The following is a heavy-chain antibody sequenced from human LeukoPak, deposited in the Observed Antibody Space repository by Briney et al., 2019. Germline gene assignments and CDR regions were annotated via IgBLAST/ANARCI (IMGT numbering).Heavy chain of an antibody. V-gene: IGHV1-2*06. Sequence: AASVKVSCKASGGTFSSYAISWVRQAPGQGLEWMGRINPNSGGTNYAQKFQGRVTMTRDTSISTAYMELSRLRSDDTAVYYCARDRYCSGGSCQRGFDPWGQGTLVTVSS. J-gene: IGHJ5*02. CDR3: ARDRYCSGGSCQRGFDP. CDR2: INPNSGGT. CDR1: GGTFSSYA. D-gene: IGHD2-15*01.